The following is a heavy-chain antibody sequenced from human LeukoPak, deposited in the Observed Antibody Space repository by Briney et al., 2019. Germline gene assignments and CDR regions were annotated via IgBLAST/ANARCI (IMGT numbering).Heavy chain of an antibody. CDR2: IYYSGST. J-gene: IGHJ5*01. CDR3: ARVIRENYYGSGSFGGDPNWFDP. Sequence: SETLSLTCTVSGGSISSYYWSWIRQPPGKGLEWIGYIYYSGSTNYNPSLKSRVTISVDTSKNQFSLKLSSVTAADTAVYYCARVIRENYYGSGSFGGDPNWFDPWGQGTTVTVSS. CDR1: GGSISSYY. V-gene: IGHV4-59*01. D-gene: IGHD3-10*01.